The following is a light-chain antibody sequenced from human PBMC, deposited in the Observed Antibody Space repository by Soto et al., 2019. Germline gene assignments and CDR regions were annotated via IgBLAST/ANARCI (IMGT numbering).Light chain of an antibody. Sequence: QLVLTQPASVSGSPGQSINISCTGTSSDVGGYNYVSWYQQQPDTAPKLLIYGASKRPSGVSNRFSGSKSGNTASLTISGLQAEDEADYYCCSYASTGPYVFGTGTKVTVL. CDR3: CSYASTGPYV. CDR2: GAS. J-gene: IGLJ1*01. V-gene: IGLV2-14*01. CDR1: SSDVGGYNY.